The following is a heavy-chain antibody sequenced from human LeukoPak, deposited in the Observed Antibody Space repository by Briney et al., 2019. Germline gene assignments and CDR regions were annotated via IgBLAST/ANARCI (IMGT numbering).Heavy chain of an antibody. D-gene: IGHD1-26*01. J-gene: IGHJ4*02. CDR1: GYTITNFD. CDR3: ARVGYSNSYDY. Sequence: ASMKVSCKASGYTITNFDINWVRQATGQGLEWMGWMNPNTGNAGYAQKFQDRVTITWDASISTAYMDLSSLRSEDTAVYYCARVGYSNSYDYWGQGTLVTVSS. V-gene: IGHV1-8*03. CDR2: MNPNTGNA.